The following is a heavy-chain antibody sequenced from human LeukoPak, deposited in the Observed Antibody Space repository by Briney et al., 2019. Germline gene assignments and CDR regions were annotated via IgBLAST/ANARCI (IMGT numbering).Heavy chain of an antibody. CDR3: ARDDAVGAIFYY. CDR2: ISGSSGST. J-gene: IGHJ4*02. CDR1: GFTFSSYA. V-gene: IGHV3-23*01. D-gene: IGHD1-26*01. Sequence: PGGSLRLSCAASGFTFSSYAMSWVRQAPGKGLEWVSAISGSSGSTYYADSVKGRFTISRDNAKNSLYLQMNSLRAEDTAVYYWARDDAVGAIFYYWGERTLVTASS.